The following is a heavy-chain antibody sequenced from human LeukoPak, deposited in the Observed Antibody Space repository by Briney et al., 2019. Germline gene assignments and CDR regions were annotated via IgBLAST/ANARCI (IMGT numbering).Heavy chain of an antibody. Sequence: PGGSLRLSCAASGFTFSSYGMHWVRQAPGKGLEWAAFIRYDGSNKYYADSVKGRFTISRDNSKNTLYLQMDSLRAEDTAVYYCAKDGGPQPGTDYWGQGTLVTVSS. CDR1: GFTFSSYG. V-gene: IGHV3-30*02. J-gene: IGHJ4*02. CDR3: AKDGGPQPGTDY. D-gene: IGHD6-13*01. CDR2: IRYDGSNK.